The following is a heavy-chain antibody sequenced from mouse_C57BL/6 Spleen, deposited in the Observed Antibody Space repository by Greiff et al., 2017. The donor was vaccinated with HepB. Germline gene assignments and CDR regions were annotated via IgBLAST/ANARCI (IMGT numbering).Heavy chain of an antibody. CDR3: ARSPCTTVVAPGDY. D-gene: IGHD1-1*01. J-gene: IGHJ2*01. V-gene: IGHV1-69*01. Sequence: QVQLQQPGAELVMPGASVKLSCKASGYTFTSYWMHWVKQRPGQGLEWIGEIDPSDSYTNYNQKFKGKSTLTVDKSSSTAYMQLSSLTSEDSAVYYCARSPCTTVVAPGDYWGQGTTLTVSS. CDR1: GYTFTSYW. CDR2: IDPSDSYT.